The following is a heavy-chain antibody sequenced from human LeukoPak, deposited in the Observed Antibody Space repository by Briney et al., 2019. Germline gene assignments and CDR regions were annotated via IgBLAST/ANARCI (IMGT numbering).Heavy chain of an antibody. J-gene: IGHJ4*02. CDR3: ARTRAPRGYSYGYNY. Sequence: GASVKVSCKASGYTLTGYYMHWVRQAPGQGLEWMGWINPNSGGTNYAQKFQGRVTMTRDTSISTAYMELSRLRSDDTAVYYCARTRAPRGYSYGYNYWGQGTLVTVSS. CDR1: GYTLTGYY. D-gene: IGHD5-18*01. V-gene: IGHV1-2*02. CDR2: INPNSGGT.